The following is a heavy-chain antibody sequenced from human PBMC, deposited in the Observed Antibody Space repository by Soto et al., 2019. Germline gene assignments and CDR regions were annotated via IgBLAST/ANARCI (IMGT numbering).Heavy chain of an antibody. J-gene: IGHJ4*02. CDR2: IYYGGST. Sequence: SETLSLTCTVSGGSVSSGSYYWSWIRQPPGKGLEWIGYIYYGGSTNYNPSLKSRVTISVDTSKNQFSLKLSSVTAADTAVYYCARGGSSSWHYFDYWGQGTLVTVSS. V-gene: IGHV4-61*01. CDR3: ARGGSSSWHYFDY. CDR1: GGSVSSGSYY. D-gene: IGHD6-13*01.